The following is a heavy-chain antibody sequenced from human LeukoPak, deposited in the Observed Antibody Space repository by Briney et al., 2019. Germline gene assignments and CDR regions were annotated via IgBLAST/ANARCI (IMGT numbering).Heavy chain of an antibody. CDR1: GLTPSSYS. D-gene: IGHD3-9*01. CDR3: ARDGAVLTGYYEH. Sequence: GVSLRLSCAASGLTPSSYSMSWLRQAPGKGLEWVSCIYSGCSTYYAVSVTGSFTIHRENYKNTLSFKKKPVRAEDTAVYYCARDGAVLTGYYEHWGEGTLVTVSS. J-gene: IGHJ4*02. V-gene: IGHV3-66*01. CDR2: IYSGCST.